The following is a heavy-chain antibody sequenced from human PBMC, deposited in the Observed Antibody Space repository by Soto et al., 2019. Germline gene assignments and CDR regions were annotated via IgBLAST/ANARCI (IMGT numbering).Heavy chain of an antibody. D-gene: IGHD1-26*01. V-gene: IGHV4-39*02. Sequence: SDTLSLTWTVSGGSISSSSYYWGWIRQPPGKGLEWIGSIYYSGSTYYNPSLKSRVTISVDTSKNHFSLKLSSVTAADTAVYYCATQEVGGSYVYTFDPWGQGTLVTVSS. CDR3: ATQEVGGSYVYTFDP. J-gene: IGHJ5*02. CDR2: IYYSGST. CDR1: GGSISSSSYY.